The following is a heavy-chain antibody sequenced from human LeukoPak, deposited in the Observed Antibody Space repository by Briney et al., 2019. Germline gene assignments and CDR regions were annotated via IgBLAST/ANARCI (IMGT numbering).Heavy chain of an antibody. CDR1: GFTFDDYG. CDR2: INWNGGST. D-gene: IGHD3-16*01. CDR3: ARVAGVPFEGYFDY. Sequence: PGRSLRLSCAASGFTFDDYGMSCVRHAPGKCLDWVSGINWNGGSTGYADSVKGRFTISRDNAKNSLYLQMNSLRAEDTALYYCARVAGVPFEGYFDYWGQGTLVTVSS. V-gene: IGHV3-20*04. J-gene: IGHJ4*02.